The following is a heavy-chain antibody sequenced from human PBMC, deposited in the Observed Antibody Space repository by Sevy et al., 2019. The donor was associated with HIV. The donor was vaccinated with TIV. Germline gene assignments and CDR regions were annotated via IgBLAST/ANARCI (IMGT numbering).Heavy chain of an antibody. CDR1: GFTFSSYG. V-gene: IGHV3-30*18. D-gene: IGHD6-19*01. J-gene: IGHJ4*02. CDR3: AKGRAQWLVNFLGFYY. Sequence: VGSLRLSCAASGFTFSSYGMHWVRQAPGKGLEWVAVISYDGSNKYYADSVKGRFTISRDNSKNTLYLQMNSLRAEDTAVYYCAKGRAQWLVNFLGFYYWGQGALVTVSS. CDR2: ISYDGSNK.